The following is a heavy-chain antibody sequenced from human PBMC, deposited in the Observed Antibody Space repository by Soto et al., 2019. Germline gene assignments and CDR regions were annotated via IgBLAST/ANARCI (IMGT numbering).Heavy chain of an antibody. CDR1: GFAFSSYT. D-gene: IGHD6-19*01. J-gene: IGHJ4*02. CDR2: ISASGGST. CDR3: AKDRGGFARGWEYYDF. Sequence: QPGGSLRLSCAASGFAFSSYTMSWVRQTPGKGLEWVSSISASGGSTYYGDSLKGRFTISRDNSENTLNLHIKSLGVEDSAVYYCAKDRGGFARGWEYYDFWGQGTQVTVYS. V-gene: IGHV3-23*01.